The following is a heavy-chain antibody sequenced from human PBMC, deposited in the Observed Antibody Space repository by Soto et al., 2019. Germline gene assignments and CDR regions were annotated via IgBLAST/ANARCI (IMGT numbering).Heavy chain of an antibody. CDR3: ARGAGTYYYYGMDV. CDR1: GGSFSGYY. J-gene: IGHJ6*02. D-gene: IGHD6-13*01. Sequence: SETLSLTCAVYGGSFSGYYWRWIRQPPGKGLEWIGEINHSGSTNYNPSLKSRVTISVDTSKNQFSLKLSSVTAADTAVYYCARGAGTYYYYGMDVWGQGTTVTVSS. V-gene: IGHV4-34*01. CDR2: INHSGST.